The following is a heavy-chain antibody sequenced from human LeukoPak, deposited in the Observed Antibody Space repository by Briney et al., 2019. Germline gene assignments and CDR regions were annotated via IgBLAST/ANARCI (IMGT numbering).Heavy chain of an antibody. CDR3: ARDYLSTVTTGY. Sequence: PGGSLRLSCAASGFTFNNHPMHWVRQAPGKGLEYVSAISSDGGSPYYADSVKGRFTISRDNSKNTLYLQMGSLRAEDTAVYYCARDYLSTVTTGYWGQGTLVTVSS. J-gene: IGHJ4*02. D-gene: IGHD4-17*01. V-gene: IGHV3-64*02. CDR1: GFTFNNHP. CDR2: ISSDGGSP.